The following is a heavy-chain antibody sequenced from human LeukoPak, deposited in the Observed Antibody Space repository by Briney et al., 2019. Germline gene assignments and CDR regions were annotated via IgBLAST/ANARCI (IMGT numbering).Heavy chain of an antibody. Sequence: KPSETLSLTCTVSGGSISPHYWTWIRQTPGKGLEWIGYVYYNGLTSYNASLRSRLILSVHTARNQVSLKLTSVTAADTAVYYCTRERSTVTFDYWGQGTLVTVSS. CDR2: VYYNGLT. J-gene: IGHJ4*02. D-gene: IGHD4-17*01. CDR1: GGSISPHY. V-gene: IGHV4-59*11. CDR3: TRERSTVTFDY.